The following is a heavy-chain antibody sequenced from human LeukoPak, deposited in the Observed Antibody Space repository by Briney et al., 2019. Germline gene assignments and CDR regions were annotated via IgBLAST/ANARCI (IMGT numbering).Heavy chain of an antibody. CDR3: AREVGSYYFDH. V-gene: IGHV3-33*01. CDR1: GFTFSGYG. Sequence: GGSLRLSCAASGFTFSGYGMHWVRQAPGKGLEWVTVIWYDGSNKYYANSVKGRFTISRDNSKNTLYLDMNSLSAEDTAVYYCAREVGSYYFDHWGQGTLVTVSS. J-gene: IGHJ4*02. D-gene: IGHD1-26*01. CDR2: IWYDGSNK.